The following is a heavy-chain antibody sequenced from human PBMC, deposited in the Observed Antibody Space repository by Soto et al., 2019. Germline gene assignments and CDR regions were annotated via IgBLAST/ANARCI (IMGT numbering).Heavy chain of an antibody. CDR2: ISSSGSSI. CDR3: ARASPQNSYALNWFDP. Sequence: GGALRLSCAASGFTFSDYYMSWIRQAPGKGLEWVSYISSSGSSIYYADSVKGRFTISRDNAKNSLYLQMNSLRAEDTAVYYCARASPQNSYALNWFDPWGQGTLVTVSS. CDR1: GFTFSDYY. V-gene: IGHV3-11*01. D-gene: IGHD5-18*01. J-gene: IGHJ5*02.